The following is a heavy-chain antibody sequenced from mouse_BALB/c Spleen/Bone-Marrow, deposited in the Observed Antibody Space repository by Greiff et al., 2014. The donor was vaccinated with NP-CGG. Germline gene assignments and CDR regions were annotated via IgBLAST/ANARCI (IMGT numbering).Heavy chain of an antibody. J-gene: IGHJ2*01. D-gene: IGHD2-1*01. V-gene: IGHV1-4*01. CDR1: GYTFTSYT. Sequence: VKLQESGAELARPGASVKMSCKASGYTFTSYTMHWVKRRPGQGLEWIGYINPSSGYTNYNQKFKDKAILTADKSSSTAYMQLSSLTSEDSAVYYCARRYYGNPFDYWGQGTTLTVSS. CDR3: ARRYYGNPFDY. CDR2: INPSSGYT.